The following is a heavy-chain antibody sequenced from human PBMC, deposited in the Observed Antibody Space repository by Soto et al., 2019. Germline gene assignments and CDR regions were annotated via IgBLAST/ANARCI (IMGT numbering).Heavy chain of an antibody. CDR2: ISVSSTYA. CDR3: AKDGVGCSGGSCHQYYGMDV. J-gene: IGHJ6*02. V-gene: IGHV3-11*05. Sequence: PGGSLRLSCAASGFTFSDYYMSWIRQAPGKGLECVAYISVSSTYANYGDSVEGRFTIPRDNAENSLFLQMNSLRAEDTALYYCAKDGVGCSGGSCHQYYGMDVWGQGTTVTVSS. D-gene: IGHD2-15*01. CDR1: GFTFSDYY.